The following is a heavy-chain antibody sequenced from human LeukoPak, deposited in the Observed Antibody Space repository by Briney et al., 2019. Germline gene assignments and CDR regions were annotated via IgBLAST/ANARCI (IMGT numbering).Heavy chain of an antibody. V-gene: IGHV3-7*01. CDR1: GFTFSSYW. CDR3: ARGFTIFGVVTPGYFDY. J-gene: IGHJ4*02. Sequence: GGSLRLSCAASGFTFSSYWMSWVRQAPGKGLEWVANIKQDGSEKYYVDSVKGRFTISRDNAKNSLYLQMNSLRAEDTAVYYCARGFTIFGVVTPGYFDYWGQGTLVTVSS. CDR2: IKQDGSEK. D-gene: IGHD3-3*01.